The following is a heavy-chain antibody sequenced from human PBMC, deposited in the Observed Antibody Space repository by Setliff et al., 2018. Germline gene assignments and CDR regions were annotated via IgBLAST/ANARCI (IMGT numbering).Heavy chain of an antibody. J-gene: IGHJ5*02. CDR1: GGSISSGSYY. Sequence: SETLSLTCTVSGGSISSGSYYWSWIRQPAGKGLEWIGHIYTSGSTNYNPSLKSRVTISVDTSKNQFSLKLTSVTAADTAVYYCARGLGIVVVPAAIGCWFDPWGQGTLVTVSS. CDR2: IYTSGST. CDR3: ARGLGIVVVPAAIGCWFDP. V-gene: IGHV4-61*09. D-gene: IGHD2-2*03.